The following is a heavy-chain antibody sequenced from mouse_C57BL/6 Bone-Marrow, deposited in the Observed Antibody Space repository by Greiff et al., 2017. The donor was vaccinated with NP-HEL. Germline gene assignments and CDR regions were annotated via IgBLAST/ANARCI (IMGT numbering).Heavy chain of an antibody. D-gene: IGHD2-4*01. V-gene: IGHV1-81*01. CDR1: GYTFTSYG. Sequence: VQLQESGAELARPGASVKLSCKASGYTFTSYGISWVTQRTGQGLEWIGEIYPRSGNTYYNEKFKGKATLTADKSSSTAYMELSSLTSADSAVYFCAREEEIYYEYDYWDFDVWGTGTTVTVSS. J-gene: IGHJ1*03. CDR3: AREEEIYYEYDYWDFDV. CDR2: IYPRSGNT.